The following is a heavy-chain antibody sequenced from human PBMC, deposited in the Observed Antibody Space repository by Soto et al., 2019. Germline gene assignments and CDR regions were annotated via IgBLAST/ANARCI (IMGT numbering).Heavy chain of an antibody. J-gene: IGHJ6*03. CDR1: GGSISSSSYY. Sequence: QLQLQESGPGLVKPSETLSLTCTVSGGSISSSSYYWGWIRQPPGKGLEWIGSIYYSGSTYYNPSLMRRVTISVDTSKNQFSLKLSSVTAADTAVYYCARRRGYYYYMDVWGKGTTVTVSS. CDR2: IYYSGST. V-gene: IGHV4-39*01. CDR3: ARRRGYYYYMDV.